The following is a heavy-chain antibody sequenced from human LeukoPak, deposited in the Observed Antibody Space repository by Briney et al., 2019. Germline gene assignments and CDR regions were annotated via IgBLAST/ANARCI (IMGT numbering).Heavy chain of an antibody. CDR1: GFTFSSYG. J-gene: IGHJ5*02. V-gene: IGHV3-33*01. CDR2: IWYDGSNK. D-gene: IGHD5-12*01. CDR3: ARDRIVATITTNWFDP. Sequence: QPGGSLRLSCAASGFTFSSYGMHWVRQAPGKGLEWVAVIWYDGSNKYYADSVKGRFTISRENSKNTLYLQMNSLRAEDTAVYYCARDRIVATITTNWFDPWGQGTLVTVSS.